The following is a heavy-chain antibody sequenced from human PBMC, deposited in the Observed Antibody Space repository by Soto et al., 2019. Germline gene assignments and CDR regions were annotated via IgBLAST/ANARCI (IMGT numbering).Heavy chain of an antibody. CDR2: ISYDGSNK. CDR3: AKAMSGGGIWFGEYPGTLNYGMDV. Sequence: GGSLRLSCAASGFTFSSYGMHWVRQAPGKGLEWVAVISYDGSNKYYADSVKGRFTISRDNSKNTLYLQMNSLRAEDTAVYYCAKAMSGGGIWFGEYPGTLNYGMDVWGQGTTVTVSS. D-gene: IGHD3-10*01. J-gene: IGHJ6*02. CDR1: GFTFSSYG. V-gene: IGHV3-30*18.